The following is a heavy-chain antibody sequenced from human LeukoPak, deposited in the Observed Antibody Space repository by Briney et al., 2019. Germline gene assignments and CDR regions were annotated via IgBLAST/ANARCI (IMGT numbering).Heavy chain of an antibody. Sequence: ASVKVSCKASGYTFINYGITWVRQAPGQGLEWMGWSSPYNGKTNYAQRLQGRVTMTTDTSTNAAYMELRSLRSDDTAVYYCARGGIDIVSVPVSNWFDPWGQGTLVTVSS. V-gene: IGHV1-18*01. D-gene: IGHD2/OR15-2a*01. CDR3: ARGGIDIVSVPVSNWFDP. J-gene: IGHJ5*02. CDR2: SSPYNGKT. CDR1: GYTFINYG.